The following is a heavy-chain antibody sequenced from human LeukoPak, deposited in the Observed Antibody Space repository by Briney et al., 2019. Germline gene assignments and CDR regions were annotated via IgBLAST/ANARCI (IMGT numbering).Heavy chain of an antibody. V-gene: IGHV3-15*01. J-gene: IGHJ3*01. Sequence: GGSLRLSCAASGFTFSHAWMSWVRQAPGKGLEWLGRILSKTSGGTTEYAAPVKGRFTISRDDSKSTLYLQMNSLKTEDTAVYHCAATRPGLVSTGDWGQGTMDTVSS. CDR3: AATRPGLVSTGD. CDR2: ILSKTSGGTT. CDR1: GFTFSHAW. D-gene: IGHD5/OR15-5a*01.